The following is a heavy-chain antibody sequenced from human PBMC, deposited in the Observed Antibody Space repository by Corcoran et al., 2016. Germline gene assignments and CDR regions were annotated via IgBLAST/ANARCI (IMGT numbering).Heavy chain of an antibody. D-gene: IGHD3-3*01. Sequence: EVQLVQSGAEVKKPGESLKICCKGSGYSFTSYWIGWVRKMPGKGLEWMGIIYPGDSDTRYSQSFQGQVTISPDKSISTAYLQWSSLKASDTAMYYCARQLPSSPRDFGTGEYYYYYGVDVWVQGTTVTVSS. CDR1: GYSFTSYW. V-gene: IGHV5-51*01. CDR3: ARQLPSSPRDFGTGEYYYYYGVDV. CDR2: IYPGDSDT. J-gene: IGHJ6*02.